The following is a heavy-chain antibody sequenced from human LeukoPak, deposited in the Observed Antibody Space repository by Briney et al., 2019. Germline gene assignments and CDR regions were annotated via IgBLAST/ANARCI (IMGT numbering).Heavy chain of an antibody. CDR2: MNPNSGNT. D-gene: IGHD3-22*01. Sequence: ASVKVSCKASGYTFTSYDINWVRQATGQGLEWMGWMNPNSGNTGYAQKFQGRVSMTRNTSISTAYMELSSLRSEDTAVYYCARVSYEYYDSSGYYYGDWGQGTLVTVSS. CDR3: ARVSYEYYDSSGYYYGD. CDR1: GYTFTSYD. J-gene: IGHJ4*02. V-gene: IGHV1-8*01.